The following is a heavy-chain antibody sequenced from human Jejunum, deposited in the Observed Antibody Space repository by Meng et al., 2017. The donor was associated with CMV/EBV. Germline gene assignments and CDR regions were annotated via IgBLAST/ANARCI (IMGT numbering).Heavy chain of an antibody. CDR2: VFWDDDK. CDR3: ARTTKARTSYYDTFDY. V-gene: IGHV2-5*02. Sequence: GFSLPRGVGVGWIRQPPGKALEWLAAVFWDDDKHYSPSLKSRLSIIKDTSNNQVFLTMTNVDPVDTASYYCARTTKARTSYYDTFDYWGQGTLVTVSS. J-gene: IGHJ4*02. D-gene: IGHD3-22*01. CDR1: GFSLPRGVG.